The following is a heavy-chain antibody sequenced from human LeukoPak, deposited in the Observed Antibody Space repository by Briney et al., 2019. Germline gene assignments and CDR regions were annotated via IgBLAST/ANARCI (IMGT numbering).Heavy chain of an antibody. CDR1: GYTFTSYY. V-gene: IGHV1-18*04. CDR3: ARDRIAVAGTPLRY. CDR2: ISAYNGNT. D-gene: IGHD6-19*01. J-gene: IGHJ4*02. Sequence: ASVKVSCKASGYTFTSYYMHWVRQAPGQGLEWMGWISAYNGNTNYAQKLQGRVTMTTDTSTSTAYMELRSLRSDDTAVYYCARDRIAVAGTPLRYWGQGTLVTVSS.